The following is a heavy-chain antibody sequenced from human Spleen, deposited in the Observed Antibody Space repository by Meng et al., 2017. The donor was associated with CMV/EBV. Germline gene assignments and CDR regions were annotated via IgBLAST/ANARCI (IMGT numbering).Heavy chain of an antibody. D-gene: IGHD1-26*01. J-gene: IGHJ6*02. Sequence: GESLKISCAASGFSFSTYTMNWVWVRQAPGEGLEWVAPILCNGNNKYYADSVKGRFTISRDNAKNSLYLQMNSLRAEDTAVYYCAKERVVGANGYYYGMDVWGQGTTVTVSS. CDR1: GFSFSTYT. CDR2: ILCNGNNK. V-gene: IGHV3-30-3*01. CDR3: AKERVVGANGYYYGMDV.